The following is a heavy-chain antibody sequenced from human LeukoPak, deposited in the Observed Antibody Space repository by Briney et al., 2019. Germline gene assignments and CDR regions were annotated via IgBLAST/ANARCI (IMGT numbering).Heavy chain of an antibody. D-gene: IGHD3-22*01. CDR1: GFTFSRYW. CDR3: ASGNYYDSRGYYTFGH. Sequence: GGSLRLSCAASGFTFSRYWMHWVRQAPGKGLVWVSRINGDGITTIYADSVKGGFTISTDNAKNTLYLEMNSLRAEDTAVYYCASGNYYDSRGYYTFGHWGQGTLVTVSS. J-gene: IGHJ1*01. CDR2: INGDGITT. V-gene: IGHV3-74*01.